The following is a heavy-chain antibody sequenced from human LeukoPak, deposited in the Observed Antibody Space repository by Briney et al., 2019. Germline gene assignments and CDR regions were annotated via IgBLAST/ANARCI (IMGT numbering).Heavy chain of an antibody. CDR3: ARARFYSTGVDY. V-gene: IGHV4-59*01. CDR1: GXSISNYY. Sequence: PSETLSLTCTVSGXSISNYYWSWIRQPPGRGLEWIGYIYYSGSTNYNPSLKSRVTISADTSKNQFSLKLSSMTAADTAVYYCARARFYSTGVDYWGQGTLVTVYS. D-gene: IGHD2-8*02. CDR2: IYYSGST. J-gene: IGHJ4*02.